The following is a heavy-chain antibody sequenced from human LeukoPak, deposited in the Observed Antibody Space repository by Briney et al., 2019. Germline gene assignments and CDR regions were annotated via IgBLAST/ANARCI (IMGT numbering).Heavy chain of an antibody. J-gene: IGHJ4*02. V-gene: IGHV3-74*01. Sequence: GGSLRLSCAASALSVSGNWMHWVRQAPGKGLMWVSRISSDGSTYYADSARGRFTISRDNAANTVYLQVNGLRAEDTAVYYCARGSGAYGDFDYWGQGTLVTVSS. CDR2: ISSDGST. CDR3: ARGSGAYGDFDY. D-gene: IGHD6-19*01. CDR1: ALSVSGNW.